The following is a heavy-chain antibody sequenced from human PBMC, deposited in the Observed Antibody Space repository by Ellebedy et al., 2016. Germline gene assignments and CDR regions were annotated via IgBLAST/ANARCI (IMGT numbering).Heavy chain of an antibody. V-gene: IGHV4-39*07. D-gene: IGHD3-9*01. Sequence: SETLSLTCTVSRGSISRNIFNWGWIRQTPEKGLEWIGTISYSGSTYYNPSLKGRVTISVDTSKNQFSLKVNSITAADTAVYYCTRGLTGYLNWFDPWGQGTLVTVSS. CDR2: ISYSGST. CDR1: RGSISRNIFN. J-gene: IGHJ5*02. CDR3: TRGLTGYLNWFDP.